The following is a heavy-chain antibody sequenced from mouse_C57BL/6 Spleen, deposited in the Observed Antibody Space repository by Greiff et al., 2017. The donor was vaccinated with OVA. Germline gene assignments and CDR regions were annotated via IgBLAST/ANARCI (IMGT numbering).Heavy chain of an antibody. V-gene: IGHV1-20*01. CDR3: ARSPITTDLDY. J-gene: IGHJ2*01. CDR1: GYSFTGYF. D-gene: IGHD1-1*01. CDR2: INPYNGDT. Sequence: VHVKQSGPELVKPGDSVKISCKASGYSFTGYFMNWVMQSHGKSLEWIGRINPYNGDTFYNQKFKGKATLTVDKSSSTAHMELRSLTSEDSAVYYCARSPITTDLDYWGQGTTLTVSS.